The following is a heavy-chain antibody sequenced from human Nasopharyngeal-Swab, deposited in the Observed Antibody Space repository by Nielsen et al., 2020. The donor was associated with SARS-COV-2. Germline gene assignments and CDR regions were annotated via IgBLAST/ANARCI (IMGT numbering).Heavy chain of an antibody. CDR1: GFTFSDYY. V-gene: IGHV3-11*04. CDR3: ARDPAYYFGSGSYYPDY. D-gene: IGHD3-10*01. J-gene: IGHJ4*02. CDR2: ISSSSSSI. Sequence: GGSLRLSCAASGFTFSDYYMSWIRQAPGKGLEWVSYISSSSSSIYYADSVKGRFTISRDNAKNSLCLQMDSLRDEDSAVYYCARDPAYYFGSGSYYPDYWGQGTLVTVSS.